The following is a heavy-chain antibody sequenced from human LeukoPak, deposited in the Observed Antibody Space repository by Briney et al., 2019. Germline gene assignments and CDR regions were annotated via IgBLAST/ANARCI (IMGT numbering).Heavy chain of an antibody. CDR1: GDSISSNRAS. J-gene: IGHJ4*02. V-gene: IGHV6-1*01. CDR2: TYYRSKWYN. D-gene: IGHD5-24*01. CDR3: SRSDGASDFDY. Sequence: SQTLSLTCAISGDSISSNRASWTWIRQSPSRGLEWLGRTYYRSKWYNDYAVSLKSRISINPDTSKNQFSLQLNSVTPEDTAVYYCSRSDGASDFDYWGQGTLVTVSS.